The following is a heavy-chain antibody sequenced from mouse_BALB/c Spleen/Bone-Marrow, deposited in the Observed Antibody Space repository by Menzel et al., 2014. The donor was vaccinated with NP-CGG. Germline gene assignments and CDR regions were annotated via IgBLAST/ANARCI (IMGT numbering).Heavy chain of an antibody. J-gene: IGHJ4*01. CDR3: ARDDGFYGLDR. Sequence: EVHLVESGGGLVQPGGSLKLSCAASGFTFSNYGMSWVRRTPDKRLDLVATINNNGGKTYSTDSVKGRFTISRDNAKNTLYLQMSSLKSEDTAMYYCARDDGFYGLDRWGQGTSVTVSS. CDR1: GFTFSNYG. D-gene: IGHD1-1*01. V-gene: IGHV5-6-3*01. CDR2: INNNGGKT.